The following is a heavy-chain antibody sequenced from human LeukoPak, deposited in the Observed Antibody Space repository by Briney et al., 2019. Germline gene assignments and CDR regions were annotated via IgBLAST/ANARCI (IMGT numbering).Heavy chain of an antibody. CDR3: ARDDPYDSSGSVPS. Sequence: PGRSLRLSCAASGFTFDDYAMHWVRQAPGKGLEWASGISWNSGSIGYADSVKGRFTISRDNAKNSLYLQMNSLRAEDTAVYYCARDDPYDSSGSVPSWGQGTLVTVSS. D-gene: IGHD3-22*01. CDR2: ISWNSGSI. CDR1: GFTFDDYA. J-gene: IGHJ5*02. V-gene: IGHV3-9*01.